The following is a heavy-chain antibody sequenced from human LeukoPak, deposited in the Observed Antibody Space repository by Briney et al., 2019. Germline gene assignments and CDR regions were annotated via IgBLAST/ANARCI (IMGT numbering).Heavy chain of an antibody. Sequence: PGGSLRLSCAASGFTFSSYGMHWVRQAPGKGLEWVAVIWYDGSNKYYADSVKGRFTISRDNSKNTLYLQMNSLRAEDTAVYYCASRGEQRKIDYWGQGTLVTVSS. J-gene: IGHJ4*02. CDR3: ASRGEQRKIDY. CDR2: IWYDGSNK. CDR1: GFTFSSYG. V-gene: IGHV3-33*01. D-gene: IGHD3-16*01.